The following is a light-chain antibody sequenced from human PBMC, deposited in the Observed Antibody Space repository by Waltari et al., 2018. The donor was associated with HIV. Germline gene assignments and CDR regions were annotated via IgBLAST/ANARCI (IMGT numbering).Light chain of an antibody. Sequence: APTPPASVSGSPGQSLPISRTGTRSDFGGYNYASCYQQHPGKAPKHMIYDVSNRPSGVSNRFSGSNSGNTASLTISGLQAEDEADYYCSSYTSSSTLVFGGGTKLTVL. J-gene: IGLJ3*02. CDR2: DVS. CDR1: RSDFGGYNY. CDR3: SSYTSSSTLV. V-gene: IGLV2-14*03.